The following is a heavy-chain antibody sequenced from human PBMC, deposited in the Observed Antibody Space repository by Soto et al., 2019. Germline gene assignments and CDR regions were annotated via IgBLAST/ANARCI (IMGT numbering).Heavy chain of an antibody. V-gene: IGHV2-5*02. CDR3: AHRVLRTVFGLVTTTAIYFDF. J-gene: IGHJ4*02. CDR1: GFSLTTSGVG. D-gene: IGHD3-3*01. Sequence: QITLNESGPTQVKPRQTLTLTCTFSGFSLTTSGVGVGWIRQSPGKAPEWLALIYWDDDKRYSPSRKSRLTITKATPKNQVVLKMAAWDPADTATYSWAHRVLRTVFGLVTTTAIYFDFWGQGTPVAVSS. CDR2: IYWDDDK.